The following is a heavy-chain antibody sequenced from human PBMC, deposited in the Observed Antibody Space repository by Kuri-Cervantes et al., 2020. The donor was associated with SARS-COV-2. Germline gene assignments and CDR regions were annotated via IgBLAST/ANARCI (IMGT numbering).Heavy chain of an antibody. CDR1: GFTFSSYW. V-gene: IGHV3-30*03. J-gene: IGHJ4*02. D-gene: IGHD1-1*01. CDR2: ISSDGINK. Sequence: GESLKISCAASGFTFSSYWMSWVRQAPGKGLEWVAVISSDGINKYYGDSVKGRFTISRDNSKNMLFLQMNSLRAEDTAVYYCVRDGDHWNFDYWGQGTLVTVSS. CDR3: VRDGDHWNFDY.